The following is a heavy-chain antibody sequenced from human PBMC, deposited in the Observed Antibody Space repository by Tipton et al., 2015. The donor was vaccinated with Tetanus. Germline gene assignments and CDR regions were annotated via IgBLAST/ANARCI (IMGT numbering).Heavy chain of an antibody. CDR2: IYYSGST. D-gene: IGHD3-22*01. CDR1: GGSISSSSYY. CDR3: ARRASDYYDSSMHFDY. Sequence: TLSLTCTVSGGSISSSSYYWGWIRQPPGKGLEWIGSIYYSGSTYYTPSLKSRVTISVDTSKNQFSLKLSSVTAADTAVYYCARRASDYYDSSMHFDYWGQGTLVTVSS. J-gene: IGHJ4*02. V-gene: IGHV4-39*01.